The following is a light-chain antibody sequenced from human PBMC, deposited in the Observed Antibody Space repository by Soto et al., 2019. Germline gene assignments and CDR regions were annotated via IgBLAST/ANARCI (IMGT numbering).Light chain of an antibody. V-gene: IGLV2-14*01. CDR2: DVS. CDR3: SSYTSSSLYV. Sequence: QAVVTQPASVSGSPGQSITISCTGTSSDVGGYSYVSWYQQLPGKAPKLMIYDVSDRPSGVSNRFSGSKSGNTASLTISGLQAEDEADYYCSSYTSSSLYVFGTGTKVTVL. CDR1: SSDVGGYSY. J-gene: IGLJ1*01.